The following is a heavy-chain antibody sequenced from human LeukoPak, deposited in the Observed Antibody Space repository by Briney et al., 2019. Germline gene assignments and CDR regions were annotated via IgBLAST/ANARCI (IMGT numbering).Heavy chain of an antibody. CDR3: VRRFAS. J-gene: IGHJ4*02. CDR1: GFTFSIND. V-gene: IGHV3-48*04. Sequence: GGSLRLSCAASGFTFSINDMNWVRQAPGKGLEWVSYITSSTSTVYYADSVKGRFTISRDNAKNTLYLQMNSLRAEDTALYYWVRRFASWGQGTLVTVSS. CDR2: ITSSTSTV.